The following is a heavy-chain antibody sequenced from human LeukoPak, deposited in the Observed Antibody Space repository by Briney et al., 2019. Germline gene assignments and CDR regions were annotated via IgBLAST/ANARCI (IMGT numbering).Heavy chain of an antibody. D-gene: IGHD3-9*01. CDR1: GASITSYY. Sequence: SETLSLTCTVSGASITSYYWSWIRQPAGKGLEWIGRFFTGGITHFNPYLKSRVTMSEDRSKNQFSLNLSSVTAADTAVYYCTRDRYDILTDFSSYDYWGQGIIVTVSS. CDR2: FFTGGIT. J-gene: IGHJ4*02. CDR3: TRDRYDILTDFSSYDY. V-gene: IGHV4-4*07.